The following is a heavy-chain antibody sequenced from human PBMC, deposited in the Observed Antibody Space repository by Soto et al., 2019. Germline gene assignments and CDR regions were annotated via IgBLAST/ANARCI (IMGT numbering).Heavy chain of an antibody. J-gene: IGHJ6*02. Sequence: PGGSLRLSCAASGFTFSSYSMNWVRQAPGKGLEWVSSISSSSSYIYYADSVKGRFTISRDNAKNSLYLQMNSLRAEDTAVYYCARAYDFWSGYSPNCGMDVWGQGTTVTVSS. D-gene: IGHD3-3*01. CDR2: ISSSSSYI. V-gene: IGHV3-21*01. CDR3: ARAYDFWSGYSPNCGMDV. CDR1: GFTFSSYS.